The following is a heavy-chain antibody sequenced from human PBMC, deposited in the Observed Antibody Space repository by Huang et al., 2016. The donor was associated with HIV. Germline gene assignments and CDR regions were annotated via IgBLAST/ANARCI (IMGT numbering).Heavy chain of an antibody. CDR3: ARENDFWSGPDAFDI. D-gene: IGHD3-3*01. Sequence: EVQLVESGGGLVQPGGSLRLSCAASGFPFSNYWMSWVRQAPGKGLEWVANIKEDGSEKVYVDSVKGRFTISRDNAKDSLYLQMNSLRAEDTAVYYCARENDFWSGPDAFDIWGQGTMVTVSS. V-gene: IGHV3-7*01. CDR1: GFPFSNYW. CDR2: IKEDGSEK. J-gene: IGHJ3*02.